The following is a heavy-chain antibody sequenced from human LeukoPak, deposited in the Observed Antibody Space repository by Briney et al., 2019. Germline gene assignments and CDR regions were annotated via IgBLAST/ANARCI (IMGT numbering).Heavy chain of an antibody. CDR3: ARAVGYSYGPFLY. CDR1: GGSISSSNW. Sequence: SGTLSLTCAVSGGSISSSNWWSWVRQPPEKGLEWIGEIYHSGSTNYNPSLKSRVTISVDKSKNHFSLKLSSVTAADTAVYDCARAVGYSYGPFLYWGQGTLVTVSS. D-gene: IGHD5-18*01. J-gene: IGHJ4*02. CDR2: IYHSGST. V-gene: IGHV4-4*02.